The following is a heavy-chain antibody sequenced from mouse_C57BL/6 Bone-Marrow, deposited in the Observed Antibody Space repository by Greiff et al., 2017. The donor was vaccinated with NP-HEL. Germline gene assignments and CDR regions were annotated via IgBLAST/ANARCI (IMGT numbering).Heavy chain of an antibody. V-gene: IGHV1-69*01. J-gene: IGHJ1*03. D-gene: IGHD1-1*01. CDR3: ARYYYGSSYIYWYFDV. Sequence: QVQLQQSGAELVMPGASVKLSCKASGYTFTSYWMHWVKQRPGQGLEWIGEIDPSDSYTNYNQKFKGKSTLTVDKSSSTAYMQLSSLSSEDSAVYYCARYYYGSSYIYWYFDVWGTGTTVTVSS. CDR2: IDPSDSYT. CDR1: GYTFTSYW.